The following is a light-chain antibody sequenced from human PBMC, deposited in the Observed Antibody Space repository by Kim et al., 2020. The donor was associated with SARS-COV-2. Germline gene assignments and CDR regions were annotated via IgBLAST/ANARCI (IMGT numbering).Light chain of an antibody. CDR3: QQYNDWPYT. J-gene: IGKJ2*01. Sequence: EIEMTQSPAPLSVSPGERATLSCRASQSISTNLAWYQQKPGQAPRLLMYGASTRATGIPARFSGSGSGTEFTLTISSLQSEDFAVYSCQQYNDWPYTFGQGTKLEI. CDR2: GAS. CDR1: QSISTN. V-gene: IGKV3-15*01.